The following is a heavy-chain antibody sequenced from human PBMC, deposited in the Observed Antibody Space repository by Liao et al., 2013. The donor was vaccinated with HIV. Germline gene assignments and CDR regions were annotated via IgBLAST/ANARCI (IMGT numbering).Heavy chain of an antibody. CDR2: LFYSGDT. CDR1: GGSISRSNYY. Sequence: QMQLQESGPGLMKPSETLSLTCNVSGGSISRSNYYWAWIRQPPGKGLEWVGSLFYSGDTYYNPSLKSRVTMSVDTSKNQLYLTVTSVTAADTAVYFCATAHSGSLYDAFDIWGQGTKVTVSS. J-gene: IGHJ3*02. CDR3: ATAHSGSLYDAFDI. D-gene: IGHD1-26*01. V-gene: IGHV4-39*07.